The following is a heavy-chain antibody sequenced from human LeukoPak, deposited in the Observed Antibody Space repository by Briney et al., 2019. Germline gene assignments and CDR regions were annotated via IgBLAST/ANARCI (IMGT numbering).Heavy chain of an antibody. CDR3: ARDGGTKGGI. Sequence: SETLSLTCTVSGGSISSYYWSWIRQPPGKGLEWIGYIYYSGSTNYNPSLKSRVTISVDTSKNQFSLKLSSVTAADTAVYYCARDGGTKGGIWGQGTMVTVSS. D-gene: IGHD2-15*01. J-gene: IGHJ3*02. CDR1: GGSISSYY. V-gene: IGHV4-59*01. CDR2: IYYSGST.